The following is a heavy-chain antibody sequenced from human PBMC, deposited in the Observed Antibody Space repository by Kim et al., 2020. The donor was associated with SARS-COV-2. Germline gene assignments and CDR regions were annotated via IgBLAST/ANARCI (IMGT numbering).Heavy chain of an antibody. J-gene: IGHJ4*02. V-gene: IGHV3-21*01. Sequence: GGSLRLSCAASGFTFSSYSMNWVRQAPGKGLEWVSSISSSSSYIYYADSVKGRFTSSRDNAKNSLYLQMNSLRAEDTAVYYCARSYSSGWCYFDYWGQGTLVTVSS. CDR3: ARSYSSGWCYFDY. CDR1: GFTFSSYS. D-gene: IGHD6-19*01. CDR2: ISSSSSYI.